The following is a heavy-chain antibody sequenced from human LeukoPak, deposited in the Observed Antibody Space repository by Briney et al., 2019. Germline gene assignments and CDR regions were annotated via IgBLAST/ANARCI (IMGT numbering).Heavy chain of an antibody. Sequence: GGSLRLSCAASGFTFSDYYMSWIRQAPGKGLEWVSYISSSGSTIYYADSVKGRFTISRDNSKNSLYLQMNSLRAEDTAVYYCARDRMGIAVAGTRDFDYWGQGTLVTVSS. CDR2: ISSSGSTI. V-gene: IGHV3-11*04. J-gene: IGHJ4*02. D-gene: IGHD6-19*01. CDR3: ARDRMGIAVAGTRDFDY. CDR1: GFTFSDYY.